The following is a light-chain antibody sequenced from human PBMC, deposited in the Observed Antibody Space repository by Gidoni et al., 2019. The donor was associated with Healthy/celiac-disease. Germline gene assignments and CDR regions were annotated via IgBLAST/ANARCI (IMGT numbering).Light chain of an antibody. CDR1: QSVSSSY. CDR2: GAS. Sequence: EIVLTQSPGTLSLSPGERATLSCRASQSVSSSYLAWYQQKPGQAPRLLIYGASSRATGIPDRVSGSGSGTDFTLTISRLEPEDFAVYYCQQYGSSPPDTFXQXTKLEIK. J-gene: IGKJ2*01. CDR3: QQYGSSPPDT. V-gene: IGKV3-20*01.